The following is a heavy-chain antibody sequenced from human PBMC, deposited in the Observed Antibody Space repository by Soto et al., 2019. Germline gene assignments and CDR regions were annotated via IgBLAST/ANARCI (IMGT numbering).Heavy chain of an antibody. Sequence: EVQLVESGGGLVQPGGSLRLSCAASGFTFSSYSMNWVRQAPGKGLEWVSYIGSRGTTMYYADSVKGRFTIPRDNAENSLYLQLNSLRAEDTSVYYCSRDRGGYGLWGQGTMVTVSS. V-gene: IGHV3-48*01. CDR3: SRDRGGYGL. CDR2: IGSRGTTM. J-gene: IGHJ3*01. D-gene: IGHD5-12*01. CDR1: GFTFSSYS.